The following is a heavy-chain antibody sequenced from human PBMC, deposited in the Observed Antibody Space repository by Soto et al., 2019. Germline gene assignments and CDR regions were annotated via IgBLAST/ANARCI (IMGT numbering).Heavy chain of an antibody. CDR1: GGSFSAYS. Sequence: QVQLQQWGTGLLKPSETLSLTCAVYGGSFSAYSWSWIRQPPGKGLEWIGEITHSGSTYYNPSLKSRVTISVDTSKNQFSLKLRSVPAADTAVYYCARSGRQQLVRRNWVDLWGQGTLVTVSS. CDR2: ITHSGST. D-gene: IGHD6-13*01. J-gene: IGHJ5*02. V-gene: IGHV4-34*02. CDR3: ARSGRQQLVRRNWVDL.